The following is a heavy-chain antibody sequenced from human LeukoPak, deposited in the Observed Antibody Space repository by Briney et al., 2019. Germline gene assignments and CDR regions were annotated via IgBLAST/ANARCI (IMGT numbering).Heavy chain of an antibody. V-gene: IGHV3-23*01. CDR1: GFTFSNYA. CDR2: ISGSGGST. Sequence: GGSLRLSCAASGFTFSNYAMSWVRQAPGKGLEWVSAISGSGGSTYYADSVKGRFTISRDNSKNTLHLQMNSLRAEDTAVYYCAKDRGRPPINEYFQHWGQGTLVTVSS. CDR3: AKDRGRPPINEYFQH. D-gene: IGHD3-10*01. J-gene: IGHJ1*01.